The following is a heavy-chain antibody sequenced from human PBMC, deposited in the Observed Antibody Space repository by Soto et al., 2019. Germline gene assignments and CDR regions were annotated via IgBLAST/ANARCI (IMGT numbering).Heavy chain of an antibody. CDR3: ARGRFNAFGI. J-gene: IGHJ3*02. Sequence: SQILALTCVMSGDSVASNSGGWNWIRQSPSRGLEWLGRTYYRSKWYNDYGVTVKGRITINPDTSKNQFSLQLNSVTPEDTAVYYCARGRFNAFGIWGQGTMVTVSS. CDR1: GDSVASNSGG. D-gene: IGHD3-3*01. CDR2: TYYRSKWYN. V-gene: IGHV6-1*01.